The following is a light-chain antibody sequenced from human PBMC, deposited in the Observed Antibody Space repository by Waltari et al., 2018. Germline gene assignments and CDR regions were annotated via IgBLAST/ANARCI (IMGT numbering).Light chain of an antibody. V-gene: IGKV1-39*01. J-gene: IGKJ4*01. CDR2: SAS. CDR3: QQSFITPLT. CDR1: QPIRNA. Sequence: DVQMTQSPSPLSASVGDRVAIPCRSSQPIRNALSWYQQTPGKAPKLLIHSASSLQGGVPSRFSGSGSWTHFTLTITSLQPEDFATYYCQQSFITPLTFGGGTRVEIK.